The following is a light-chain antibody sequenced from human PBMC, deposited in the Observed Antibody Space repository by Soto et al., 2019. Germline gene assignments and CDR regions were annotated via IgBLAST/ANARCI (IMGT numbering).Light chain of an antibody. V-gene: IGLV2-14*01. CDR2: EVS. CDR3: SSYTSSSTLEGV. Sequence: QSVLTQPTSVSGSPGQSITISCTGTSSDVGGYNYVSWYQQHPGKAPKLMIYEVSNRPSGVSNRFSGSKSGNTASLTISGLQAEDEADYYCSSYTSSSTLEGVFGHGTKVTVL. J-gene: IGLJ1*01. CDR1: SSDVGGYNY.